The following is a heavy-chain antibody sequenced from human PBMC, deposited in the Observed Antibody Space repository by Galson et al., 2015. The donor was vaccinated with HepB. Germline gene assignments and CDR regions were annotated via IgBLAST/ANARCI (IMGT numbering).Heavy chain of an antibody. CDR2: IKVRVDGGTT. CDR3: TTDLGSGWYAR. D-gene: IGHD6-19*01. Sequence: SLRLSCAASGFTFSDAWMGWVRQAPGKGLEWIGFIKVRVDGGTTDYAAPVKDSFTISRDDSKNMLYLQMDSLKTEDTAVYYCTTDLGSGWYARWGQGIPVTVSS. J-gene: IGHJ4*02. V-gene: IGHV3-15*01. CDR1: GFTFSDAW.